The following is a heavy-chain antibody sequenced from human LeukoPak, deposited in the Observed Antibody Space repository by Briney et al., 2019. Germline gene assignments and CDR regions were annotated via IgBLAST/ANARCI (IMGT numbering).Heavy chain of an antibody. D-gene: IGHD3-10*01. CDR1: GFRIISKA. V-gene: IGHV3-23*01. Sequence: PGGSLRLSSAATGFRIISKAISRFSQAPGKGLEWVSAISGSGGSTYYADSVKGRFTISRDNSKNTLYLQMNSLRAEGTAVYYCEKSGPLLSPIDWGQGTLVTVSS. CDR2: ISGSGGST. CDR3: EKSGPLLSPID. J-gene: IGHJ4*02.